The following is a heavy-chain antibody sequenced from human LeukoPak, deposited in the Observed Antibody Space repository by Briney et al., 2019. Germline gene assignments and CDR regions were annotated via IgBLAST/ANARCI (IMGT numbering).Heavy chain of an antibody. CDR1: GFTLSNYW. CDR2: IEKDGSAT. Sequence: GGSLRLSGTASGFTLSNYWMTWVRQAPGKGLEWVAKIEKDGSATYYVDSMKGRFTVSRDNAANSLYLQMGVEDTAVYSCARAGVTNQLGETYWYFDLWGRGTLVTVSS. V-gene: IGHV3-7*01. J-gene: IGHJ2*01. D-gene: IGHD1-1*01. CDR3: ARAGVTNQLGETYWYFDL.